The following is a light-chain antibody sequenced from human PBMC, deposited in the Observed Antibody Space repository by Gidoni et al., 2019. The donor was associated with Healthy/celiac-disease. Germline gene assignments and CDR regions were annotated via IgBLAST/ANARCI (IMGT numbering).Light chain of an antibody. CDR1: QGIRNY. V-gene: IGKV1-17*01. Sequence: DIQLTQYPFSLPASVGDRVTITCRASQGIRNYLGWYQQKPGKAHKLLIYAASSLQIGVPSRFSGSGSGTDFTLTISSLQPEDFATYYCLQRNSYPWTFGQGTKVEIK. J-gene: IGKJ1*01. CDR2: AAS. CDR3: LQRNSYPWT.